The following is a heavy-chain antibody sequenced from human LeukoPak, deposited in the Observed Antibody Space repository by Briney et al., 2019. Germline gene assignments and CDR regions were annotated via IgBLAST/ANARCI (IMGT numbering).Heavy chain of an antibody. V-gene: IGHV1-18*01. CDR2: ISAYNGNT. CDR3: ARDGEGEGDDY. CDR1: GYTFTIYG. J-gene: IGHJ4*02. Sequence: ASVTVSFKASGYTFTIYGISWVRQAPGQGLEWMGWISAYNGNTNYAQKLQGRVTMTTDTPTSTAYMELRSLRSDDTAVYYCARDGEGEGDDYWGQGTLVTVSS. D-gene: IGHD3-10*01.